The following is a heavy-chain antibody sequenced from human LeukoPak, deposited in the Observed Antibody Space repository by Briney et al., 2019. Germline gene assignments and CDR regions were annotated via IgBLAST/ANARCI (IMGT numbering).Heavy chain of an antibody. J-gene: IGHJ3*01. CDR3: ARDMSTRVTPISYAVDV. D-gene: IGHD4-23*01. CDR1: ENKFTNSY. CDR2: INPIGDRI. V-gene: IGHV1-46*01. Sequence: ASGKVCCRASENKFTNSYMHWVRQATGQGLEWRGLINPIGDRIASAQNLQGRVTMTTDTSTTTLHLACSSLSSEDTAVYCCARDMSTRVTPISYAVDVWGQGTMVTVSS.